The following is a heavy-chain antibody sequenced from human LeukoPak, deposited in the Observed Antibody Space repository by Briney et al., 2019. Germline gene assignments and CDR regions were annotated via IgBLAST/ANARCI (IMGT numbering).Heavy chain of an antibody. CDR1: GFTVSSNY. V-gene: IGHV3-66*01. J-gene: IGHJ3*02. Sequence: PGGSLRLSCAASGFTVSSNYMSWVRQAPGKGLEWVSVIYSGGSTFYADSVKGRFTISRDNSKSALHFQMNSLRAEDTAMYYCARGRDGGHLDIWGQGTMVTVSS. CDR2: IYSGGST. CDR3: ARGRDGGHLDI. D-gene: IGHD4-23*01.